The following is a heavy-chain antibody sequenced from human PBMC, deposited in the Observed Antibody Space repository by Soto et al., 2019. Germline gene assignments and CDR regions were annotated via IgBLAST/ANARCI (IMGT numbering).Heavy chain of an antibody. CDR1: GFTLDNG. Sequence: AGGSLRLSCAASGFTLDNGMTWVRQAPGKGLEWISTIDYSGTNTHYADSVKGRFTISRDKSRNTVALQMSNLRAEDSALYYCVSGVSAPFDNWGQGTLVTVSS. J-gene: IGHJ4*02. CDR2: IDYSGTNT. D-gene: IGHD7-27*01. CDR3: VSGVSAPFDN. V-gene: IGHV3-23*05.